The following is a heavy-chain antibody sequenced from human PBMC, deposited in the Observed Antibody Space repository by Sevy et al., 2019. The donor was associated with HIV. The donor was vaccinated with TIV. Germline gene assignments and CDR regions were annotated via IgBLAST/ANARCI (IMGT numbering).Heavy chain of an antibody. V-gene: IGHV3-7*03. CDR1: GFTFSSYW. CDR3: ARDHSDSRYYFDY. D-gene: IGHD2-15*01. Sequence: GGSLRLSCAASGFTFSSYWMSWVRQAPGKGLEWVANIKQDGSEKYYVDSAKGRFTISRDNAKNSLYLQMNSLIAEDTAVYYCARDHSDSRYYFDYWGQGTLVTVSS. CDR2: IKQDGSEK. J-gene: IGHJ4*02.